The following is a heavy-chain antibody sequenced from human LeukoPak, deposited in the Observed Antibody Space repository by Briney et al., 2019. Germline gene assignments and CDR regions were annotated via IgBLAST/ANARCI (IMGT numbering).Heavy chain of an antibody. D-gene: IGHD1-26*01. CDR2: INPNSGGT. V-gene: IGHV1-2*02. J-gene: IGHJ4*02. Sequence: ASVKVSCKASGYTFTGYYMHWVRQAPGQGLEWMGWINPNSGGTNYAQKFQGRVTMTRDTSISTAYMELSRLRSDDTAVYYCARSSSGSTLLGDYWGQGTLVTVSS. CDR1: GYTFTGYY. CDR3: ARSSSGSTLLGDY.